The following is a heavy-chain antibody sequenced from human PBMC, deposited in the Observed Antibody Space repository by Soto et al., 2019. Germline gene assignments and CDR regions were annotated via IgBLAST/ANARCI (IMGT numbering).Heavy chain of an antibody. V-gene: IGHV4-34*01. CDR2: INHSGSP. D-gene: IGHD6-6*01. CDR3: ATKEGYSSSSGDY. CDR1: GGSFSGYY. Sequence: QVQLQQWGAGLLKPSETLSLTCAVYGGSFSGYYWSWIRQPPGKGLEWIGEINHSGSPNYNPSLKSRVTISVDTSKNQFSLKLSSVTAADTAVYYCATKEGYSSSSGDYWGQGTLVTVSS. J-gene: IGHJ4*02.